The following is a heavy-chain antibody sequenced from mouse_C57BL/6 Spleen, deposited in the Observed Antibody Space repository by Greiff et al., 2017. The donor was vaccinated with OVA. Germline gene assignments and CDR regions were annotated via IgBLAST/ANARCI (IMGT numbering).Heavy chain of an antibody. CDR3: TRGGPGY. CDR1: GYTFTDYE. J-gene: IGHJ2*01. CDR2: IDPETGGT. Sequence: VQLVESGAELVRPGASVTLSCKASGYTFTDYEMHWVKQTPVHGLEWIGAIDPETGGTAYNQKFKGKAILTADKSSSTAYMELRSLTSEDSAVYYCTRGGPGYWGQGTTLTVSS. V-gene: IGHV1-15*01.